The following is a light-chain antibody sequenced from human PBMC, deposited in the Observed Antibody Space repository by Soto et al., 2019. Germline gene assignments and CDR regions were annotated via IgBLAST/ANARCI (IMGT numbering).Light chain of an antibody. CDR2: EVT. CDR1: SSDVGGYNF. V-gene: IGLV2-8*01. CDR3: SSYAGSSNLV. J-gene: IGLJ2*01. Sequence: ALTQPPSASGSPGQSVTISCTGTSSDVGGYNFVSWYQQHPGKAPKLMIYEVTKRPSGVPDRFSGSKSGNTASLTVSGLQAEDEADYYCSSYAGSSNLVFGGGTKLTVL.